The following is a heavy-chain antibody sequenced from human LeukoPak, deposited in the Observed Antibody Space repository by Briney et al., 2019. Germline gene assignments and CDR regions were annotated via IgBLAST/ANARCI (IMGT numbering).Heavy chain of an antibody. CDR2: IRYDGSNK. D-gene: IGHD3-10*01. J-gene: IGHJ4*02. Sequence: GGSLRLSCAASGFTFNNYGMHWVRQAPGKGLEWVAFIRYDGSNKYYADSVKGRFTISRDNSKNTLYLQMNSLRAEDTAVYYCAALAGSYFGYWGQGTLVTVSS. CDR1: GFTFNNYG. V-gene: IGHV3-30*02. CDR3: AALAGSYFGY.